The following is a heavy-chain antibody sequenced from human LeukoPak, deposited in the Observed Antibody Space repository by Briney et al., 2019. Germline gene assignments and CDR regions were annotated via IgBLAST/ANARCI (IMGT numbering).Heavy chain of an antibody. V-gene: IGHV3-23*01. CDR2: ISGSGGST. CDR1: GFTFSSYA. J-gene: IGHJ4*02. CDR3: AKKRGDYYDSSGYYDDY. Sequence: GGSLRLSCAASGFTFSSYAMSWVRQAPGKGLEWVSAISGSGGSTYYADSVKGRFTISRDNSKNPLYLQMNSLRAEDTAVYYCAKKRGDYYDSSGYYDDYWGQGTLVTVSS. D-gene: IGHD3-22*01.